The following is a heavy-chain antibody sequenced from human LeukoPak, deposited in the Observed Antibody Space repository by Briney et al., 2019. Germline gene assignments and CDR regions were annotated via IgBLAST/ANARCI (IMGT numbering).Heavy chain of an antibody. CDR1: GFTFRTYA. Sequence: GGSLRLSCATSGFTFRTYAMSWVRQAPGKGLEWVSGISDSGDGTYYAESVKGRFTISRDNSKNTVFLQMNSLRAEDTAVYYCASIAVAGTLDYWGQGTLVTVSS. J-gene: IGHJ4*02. CDR2: ISDSGDGT. CDR3: ASIAVAGTLDY. D-gene: IGHD6-19*01. V-gene: IGHV3-23*01.